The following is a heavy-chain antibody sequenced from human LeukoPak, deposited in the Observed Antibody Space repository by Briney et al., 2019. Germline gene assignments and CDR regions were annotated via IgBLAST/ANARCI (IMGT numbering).Heavy chain of an antibody. V-gene: IGHV3-23*01. D-gene: IGHD2-2*01. J-gene: IGHJ4*02. CDR2: ISGSGGST. Sequence: PGGSLRLSCAASGFTFSSHAMSWVRQAPGKGLEWVSVISGSGGSTYYADSVKGRFTISRDNSKNTLYLQMNSLRAEDTAVYYCAKGGCDSISCYLDSWGQGTRVTVSS. CDR1: GFTFSSHA. CDR3: AKGGCDSISCYLDS.